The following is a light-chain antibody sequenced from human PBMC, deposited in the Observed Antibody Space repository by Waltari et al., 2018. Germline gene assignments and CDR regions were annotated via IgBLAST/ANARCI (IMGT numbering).Light chain of an antibody. CDR2: AAS. CDR3: QQSYNIPPS. J-gene: IGKJ1*01. Sequence: DIQMTQSPSSLSASVGDTVTITCRASQSIGSFLNWHQQKPGKAPKLLIYAASTLESGVPSRFSGRESGTDFTLTITSLHPEDFATYYCQQSYNIPPSFGQGTKVESK. CDR1: QSIGSF. V-gene: IGKV1-39*01.